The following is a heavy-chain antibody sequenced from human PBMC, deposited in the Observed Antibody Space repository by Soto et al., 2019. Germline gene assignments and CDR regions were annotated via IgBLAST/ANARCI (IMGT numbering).Heavy chain of an antibody. CDR3: ARYDFGTFDY. V-gene: IGHV4-4*02. Sequence: LALTCAVSGDSISSSFWWSWVRQPPGKGLEWIGEIYHTESTVYNPSLKSRVTISVDKSKNQFSLNLDSVTAADTAVYYCARYDFGTFDYWGRGILVTVSS. J-gene: IGHJ4*02. CDR1: GDSISSSFW. D-gene: IGHD4-17*01. CDR2: IYHTEST.